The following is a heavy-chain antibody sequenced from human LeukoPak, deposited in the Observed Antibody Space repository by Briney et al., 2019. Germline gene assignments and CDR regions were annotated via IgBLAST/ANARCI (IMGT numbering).Heavy chain of an antibody. D-gene: IGHD3-22*01. V-gene: IGHV1-69*05. CDR2: ISPIFGTA. J-gene: IGHJ4*02. Sequence: SVKVSCKASGGTFSSYAISWVRQAPGQGLEWLGRISPIFGTANYAQKFQGRVTITTDESTSTAYMELSSLRSEDTGVYYCARAPISDSSGYLFYWGQGTLVTVSS. CDR3: ARAPISDSSGYLFY. CDR1: GGTFSSYA.